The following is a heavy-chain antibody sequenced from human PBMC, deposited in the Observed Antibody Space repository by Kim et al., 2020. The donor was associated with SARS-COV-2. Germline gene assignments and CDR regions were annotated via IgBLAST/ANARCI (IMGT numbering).Heavy chain of an antibody. D-gene: IGHD3-10*01. V-gene: IGHV4-39*07. CDR2: VYYSGST. CDR3: ATEGVTLVRGVQNAMDV. Sequence: SETLSLTCTVSGGSISSSAYYWGWVRQPPGKGLEWIGSVYYSGSTYYNPSLKSRVTISLDTSKNQFSLKLSSVTAADTAVYYCATEGVTLVRGVQNAMDVWGQGTTVTVSS. CDR1: GGSISSSAYY. J-gene: IGHJ6*02.